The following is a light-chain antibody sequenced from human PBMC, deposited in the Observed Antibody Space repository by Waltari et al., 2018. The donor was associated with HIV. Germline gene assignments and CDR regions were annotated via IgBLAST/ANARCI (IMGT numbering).Light chain of an antibody. CDR1: NSNIGINY. CDR2: WDN. CDR3: AAWDDSLSGRV. J-gene: IGLJ3*02. Sequence: QSVLTQPPSASGTPGQRVTIYCSGSNSNIGINYVYWYQQLPGTAPKPLIYWDNQRPSGVPGRFSGSKSGTSASLAISGLRSEDEADYYCAAWDDSLSGRVFGGGTNLTVL. V-gene: IGLV1-47*01.